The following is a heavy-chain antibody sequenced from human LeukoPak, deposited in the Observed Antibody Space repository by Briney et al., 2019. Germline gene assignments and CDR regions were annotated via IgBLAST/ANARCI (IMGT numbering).Heavy chain of an antibody. D-gene: IGHD1-26*01. CDR1: GFTFGSYW. J-gene: IGHJ4*02. CDR2: INSDGSST. Sequence: GGSLRLSCAASGFTFGSYWMHWVRQAPGKGLVWVSRINSDGSSTSYADSVKGRFTISRDNAKNTLYLQMNSLRAEDTAVYYCARVVGIVGAYDYWGQGTLVTVSS. CDR3: ARVVGIVGAYDY. V-gene: IGHV3-74*01.